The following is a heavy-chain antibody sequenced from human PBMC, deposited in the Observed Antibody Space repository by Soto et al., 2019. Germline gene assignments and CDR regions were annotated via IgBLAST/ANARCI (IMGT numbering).Heavy chain of an antibody. Sequence: QEQLVESGGGLVKPGGSLRLSCAASGFTFSDYSMSWIRQAPGKGLEWISYIRSTDSSIFYAVPVNGRFTISRDNARSSPHQPMDSLRAAELGVYNCARRSAVNTAHNFNIWGGGTRVTASP. CDR2: IRSTDSSI. CDR3: ARRSAVNTAHNFNI. D-gene: IGHD2-15*01. V-gene: IGHV3-11*01. CDR1: GFTFSDYS. J-gene: IGHJ3*02.